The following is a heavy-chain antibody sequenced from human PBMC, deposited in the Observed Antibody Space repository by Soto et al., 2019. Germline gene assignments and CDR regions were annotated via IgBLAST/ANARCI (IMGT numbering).Heavy chain of an antibody. CDR1: GYTFTGYY. V-gene: IGHV1-2*02. J-gene: IGHJ6*02. CDR3: AILDDPYYYYGMDV. CDR2: INPNSGGT. Sequence: ASVKVSCKASGYTFTGYYMHWVRQAPGQGLEWMGWINPNSGGTNYAQKFQGRVTMTRDTSISTAYMELSRLRSDDTAVYYCAILDDPYYYYGMDVWGPATTVTVSS. D-gene: IGHD3-3*01.